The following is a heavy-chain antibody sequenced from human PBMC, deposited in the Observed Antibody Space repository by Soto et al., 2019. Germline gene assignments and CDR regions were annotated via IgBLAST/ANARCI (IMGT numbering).Heavy chain of an antibody. CDR2: IYYSGLT. CDR3: ARDRATGAPFES. J-gene: IGHJ4*02. Sequence: LSLTFTVSGDSISSGDYYWSWIRQHPGKCLEWIGYIYYSGLTYYNPSLKSRVSISVDTSKNQFFLNLNSVTAADTAVYFCARDRATGAPFESWGEGTLVPVSA. V-gene: IGHV4-31*03. CDR1: GDSISSGDYY. D-gene: IGHD1-1*01.